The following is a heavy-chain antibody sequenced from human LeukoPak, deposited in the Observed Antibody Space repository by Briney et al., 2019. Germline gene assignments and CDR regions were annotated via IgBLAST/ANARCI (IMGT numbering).Heavy chain of an antibody. V-gene: IGHV3-48*03. Sequence: AGGSMRLSCAASGFTFSSYEMNWVRQAPGKGLEWVSYISSIGSTTYYADSVKGRFTISRDHATNSPYLQMNSLRAAHPAVYYFARGGSSGPMDYGGQGTLVTVS. CDR1: GFTFSSYE. J-gene: IGHJ4*02. CDR3: ARGGSSGPMDY. D-gene: IGHD6-19*01. CDR2: ISSIGSTT.